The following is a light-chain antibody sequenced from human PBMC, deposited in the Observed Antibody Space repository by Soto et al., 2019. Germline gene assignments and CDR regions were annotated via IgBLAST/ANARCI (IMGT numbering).Light chain of an antibody. CDR1: SSDVGGYNY. J-gene: IGLJ1*01. V-gene: IGLV2-14*01. Sequence: QSVLTQPASVSGSPGQSITMSCTGTSSDVGGYNYVSWYQQHPGKAPKLMIYEVSNRPSGVPDRFSGSNSGNAASLTISGLQAEDEADYYCSSYATTSALGFFGTGTKVTVL. CDR2: EVS. CDR3: SSYATTSALGF.